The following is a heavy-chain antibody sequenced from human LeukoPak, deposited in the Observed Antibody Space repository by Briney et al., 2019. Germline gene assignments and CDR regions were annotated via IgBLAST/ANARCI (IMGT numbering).Heavy chain of an antibody. V-gene: IGHV4-30-2*01. CDR2: IYHSGST. Sequence: SEALSLTCTVSAGSISSGGYYWSWIRQPPGKGLEWIGYIYHSGSTYYNPSLKSRVTISVDRSKNQFSLKLSSVTAADTAVYYCARDMESSGWYRAFDIWGQGTMVTVSS. D-gene: IGHD6-19*01. CDR1: AGSISSGGYY. J-gene: IGHJ3*02. CDR3: ARDMESSGWYRAFDI.